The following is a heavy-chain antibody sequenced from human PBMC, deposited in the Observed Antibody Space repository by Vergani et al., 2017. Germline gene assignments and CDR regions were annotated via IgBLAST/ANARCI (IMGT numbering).Heavy chain of an antibody. Sequence: QVQLQESGPGLVKPSQTLSLTCTVSGGSISSGSYYWSWIRQPAGKGLEWIGRIYTSGSTNYNPSLKSRVTISVDTSKNQFSLKLSSVTAADTSVYYCAWVCGGDCYSFDYWGQGTLVTVSS. J-gene: IGHJ4*02. CDR2: IYTSGST. V-gene: IGHV4-61*02. CDR3: AWVCGGDCYSFDY. CDR1: GGSISSGSYY. D-gene: IGHD2-21*02.